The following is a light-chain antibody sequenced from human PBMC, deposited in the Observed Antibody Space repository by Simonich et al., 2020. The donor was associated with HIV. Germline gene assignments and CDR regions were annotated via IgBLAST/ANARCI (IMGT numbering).Light chain of an antibody. CDR2: EVR. CDR1: SRDVGGYTY. V-gene: IGLV2-8*01. J-gene: IGLJ2*01. Sequence: QSALTPPPSASGSPGQSVTISCTGTSRDVGGYTYVSWYQQPPGKAPKLMIYEVRTRPSGVPDGCSGSKSGNTASLTVSGLQAEDEADYYCSSYAGSNVVFGGGTKLTVL. CDR3: SSYAGSNVV.